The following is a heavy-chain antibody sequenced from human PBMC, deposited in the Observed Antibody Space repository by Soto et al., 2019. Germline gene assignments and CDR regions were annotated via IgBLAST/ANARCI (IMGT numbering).Heavy chain of an antibody. Sequence: GGSLRLSCAASGFTFSSYGMHWVRQAPGKGLEWVAVIWYDGSNKYYADSVKGRFTISRDNSKNTLYLQMNSLRAEDTAVYYCARSYYDILTGYKNYYFDYWGQGTLVTVSS. CDR1: GFTFSSYG. CDR3: ARSYYDILTGYKNYYFDY. J-gene: IGHJ4*02. CDR2: IWYDGSNK. D-gene: IGHD3-9*01. V-gene: IGHV3-33*01.